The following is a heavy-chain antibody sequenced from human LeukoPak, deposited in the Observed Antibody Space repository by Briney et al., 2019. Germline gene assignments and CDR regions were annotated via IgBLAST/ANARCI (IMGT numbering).Heavy chain of an antibody. D-gene: IGHD1-1*01. CDR1: GYTFTSYY. Sequence: ASVKVSCKASGYTFTSYYIHWVRQAPGQGLEWMGLINPSGGSTNYAQKFQGRVTMTRDTSTSTVYMELSSLRSEDTAVYYCARDQPVQLERRGTFDYWGQGTLVTVSS. V-gene: IGHV1-46*01. CDR2: INPSGGST. CDR3: ARDQPVQLERRGTFDY. J-gene: IGHJ4*02.